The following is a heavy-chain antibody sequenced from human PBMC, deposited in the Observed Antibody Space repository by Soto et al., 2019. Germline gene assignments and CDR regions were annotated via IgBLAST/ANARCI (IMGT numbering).Heavy chain of an antibody. D-gene: IGHD4-17*01. CDR3: ARGHIYGDYFDS. J-gene: IGHJ4*02. CDR1: GCTFSSYT. V-gene: IGHV1-69*02. Sequence: QVQLVQSGAEVKKPGSSVKVSCKASGCTFSSYTISWVRQAPGQGLEWMGRIIPILGIANYAQKFQGRVTITAYKSTSTAYMELSSLRSKDTAVYDCARGHIYGDYFDSWGQGTLVTVSS. CDR2: IIPILGIA.